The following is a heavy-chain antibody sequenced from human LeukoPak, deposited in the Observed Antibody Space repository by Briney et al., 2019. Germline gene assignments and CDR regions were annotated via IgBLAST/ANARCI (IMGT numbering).Heavy chain of an antibody. V-gene: IGHV4-59*01. Sequence: SETLSLTCTVSGGSISNYYWSCIRQPPRKRLQWIGYMYYSGSTNYNPSLKSRVTISVDTSKNQFSLKLSSVTAADTAVYYCASSHPLGSNNDYYTPFDYWGQGTLVTVSS. D-gene: IGHD3-3*01. CDR1: GGSISNYY. J-gene: IGHJ4*02. CDR2: MYYSGST. CDR3: ASSHPLGSNNDYYTPFDY.